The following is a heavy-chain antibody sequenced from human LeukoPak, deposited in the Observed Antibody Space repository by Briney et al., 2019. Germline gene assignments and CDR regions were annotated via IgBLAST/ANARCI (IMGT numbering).Heavy chain of an antibody. CDR2: IYPGDSDT. CDR3: ARRIYSDAFDI. Sequence: GESLKISCKGSGYSFTSYWIDWVRQMPGKGLEWMGTIYPGDSDTRYSSSFQGQVTISADQSISTAYLQWSSLKASDTAMYYCARRIYSDAFDIWGQGTMVTVSS. J-gene: IGHJ3*02. D-gene: IGHD5-18*01. CDR1: GYSFTSYW. V-gene: IGHV5-51*01.